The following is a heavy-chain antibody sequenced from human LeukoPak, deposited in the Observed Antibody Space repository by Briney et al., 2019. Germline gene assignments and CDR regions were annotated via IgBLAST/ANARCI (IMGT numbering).Heavy chain of an antibody. V-gene: IGHV4-39*01. CDR3: ARLVGSSWYHEVLRGRDY. J-gene: IGHJ4*02. CDR1: GGSISSSSSY. Sequence: SETLSLTCTVSGGSISSSSSYWGWIRQPPGKGLKWIGYIHYSGRTYYNPSLKSRVTISVDTSKNQFSLKLSSVTVVDTAIYYCARLVGSSWYHEVLRGRDYWGQGTLVTVSS. CDR2: IHYSGRT. D-gene: IGHD6-13*01.